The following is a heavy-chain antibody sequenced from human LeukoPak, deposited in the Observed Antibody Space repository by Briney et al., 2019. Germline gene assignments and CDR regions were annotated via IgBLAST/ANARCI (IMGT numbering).Heavy chain of an antibody. CDR2: IYYSGST. CDR1: GCSISSSNW. CDR3: ARSHYGDYQRSAWYFDL. Sequence: PSETLSLTCAVPGCSISSSNWWGWIRQPPGKGLEWIGNIYYSGSTYYNPSLKSRVTISVDTSKNQFSLKLSSVTAADTAVYYCARSHYGDYQRSAWYFDLWGRGTLVTVSS. J-gene: IGHJ2*01. V-gene: IGHV4-28*01. D-gene: IGHD4-17*01.